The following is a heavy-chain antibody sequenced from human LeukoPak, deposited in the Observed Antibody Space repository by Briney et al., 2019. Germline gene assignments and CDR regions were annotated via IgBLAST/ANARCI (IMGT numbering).Heavy chain of an antibody. D-gene: IGHD1-26*01. V-gene: IGHV3-7*01. CDR3: ARDEYSGSPLLNWFDP. J-gene: IGHJ5*02. CDR2: IKQDGSEK. Sequence: PGGSLRLSCAASGFTFSSYWMSWVRQAPGKGLEWVAHIKQDGSEKYYVDSVKGRFTISRDNAKNSLYLQMNSLRAVDTAVYYCARDEYSGSPLLNWFDPWGQGTLVTVSS. CDR1: GFTFSSYW.